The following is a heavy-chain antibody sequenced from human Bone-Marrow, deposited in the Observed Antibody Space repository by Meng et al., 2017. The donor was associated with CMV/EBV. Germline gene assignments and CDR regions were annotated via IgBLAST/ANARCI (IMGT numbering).Heavy chain of an antibody. CDR1: GFTFSNAW. J-gene: IGHJ4*02. CDR3: TTAQRH. Sequence: GGSRRLSCAASGFTFSNAWMSWVRQATGKGLEWVGSIKSKTDGGTTDYAAPVKGRFTISRDDSKNTLYLQMNSLKTEDTAVYYCTTAQRHWGQGTLVTVSS. V-gene: IGHV3-15*01. D-gene: IGHD5-24*01. CDR2: IKSKTDGGTT.